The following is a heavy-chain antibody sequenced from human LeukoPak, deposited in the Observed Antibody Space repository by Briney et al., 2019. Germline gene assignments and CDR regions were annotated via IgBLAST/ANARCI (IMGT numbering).Heavy chain of an antibody. CDR1: GFTFSSYS. CDR2: LSSSSSYI. D-gene: IGHD6-13*01. J-gene: IGHJ6*03. V-gene: IGHV3-21*01. Sequence: GGSLRLSCAASGFTFSSYSMNWVRQAPGKGLEWVSSLSSSSSYIDYADSVKGRFTISRDNAKNSLYLQMNSLRAEDTALYYCAREWMGYSSSRRYYYYYMDVWGKGTTVTVSS. CDR3: AREWMGYSSSRRYYYYYMDV.